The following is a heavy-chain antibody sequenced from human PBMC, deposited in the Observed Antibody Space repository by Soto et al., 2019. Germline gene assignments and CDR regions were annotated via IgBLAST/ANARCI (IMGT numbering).Heavy chain of an antibody. CDR2: IWFDGSNK. CDR3: ARGQLPAATTYFDF. D-gene: IGHD2-15*01. CDR1: GFTFSSYA. V-gene: IGHV3-33*01. J-gene: IGHJ4*02. Sequence: GGALRRTCAASGFTFSSYAIHWVRQAPGKGLEWVAIIWFDGSNKYYADSVKGRFSISRDNSKNTLFLQMDSLRAEDTAVYYCARGQLPAATTYFDFWGQGTLVTVSS.